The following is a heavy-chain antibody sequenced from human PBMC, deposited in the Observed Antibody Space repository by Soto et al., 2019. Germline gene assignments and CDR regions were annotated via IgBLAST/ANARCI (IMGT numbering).Heavy chain of an antibody. J-gene: IGHJ6*03. Sequence: QVQLVESGGGLVKPGGSLRLSCAASGFTFSDYYMSWIRQAPGKGVEWVSYISGSGSTKYYADSVKGRFTISRDNAKNSLYLQMNSRRAEDTVVYYCARDGGRFGHYYYMDVWGKGTTVAVSS. CDR1: GFTFSDYY. CDR3: ARDGGRFGHYYYMDV. V-gene: IGHV3-11*01. D-gene: IGHD3-10*01. CDR2: ISGSGSTK.